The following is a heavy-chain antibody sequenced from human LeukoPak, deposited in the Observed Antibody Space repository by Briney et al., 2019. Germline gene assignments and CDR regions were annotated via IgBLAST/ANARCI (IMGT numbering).Heavy chain of an antibody. D-gene: IGHD1-14*01. J-gene: IGHJ4*02. CDR2: ISISSTYI. Sequence: PGGSRRLSCVASGFIFSSYTMNWVRQAPGKGLEWVSSISISSTYINYADSVKGRFTTSRDNAWNSLYLQMDNLRAEDTAVYYCVRDMWGTYYFDYWGQGTVVTVSS. CDR3: VRDMWGTYYFDY. V-gene: IGHV3-21*06. CDR1: GFIFSSYT.